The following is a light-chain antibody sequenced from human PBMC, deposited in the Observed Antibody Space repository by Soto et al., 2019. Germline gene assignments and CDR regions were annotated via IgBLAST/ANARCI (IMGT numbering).Light chain of an antibody. CDR3: QQLNSYPPWT. Sequence: DIQLTQSPSFLSASVGDRVTITCRASQGISSYLAWYQQKPGKAPKLLIYAASTLQSGVPSRFSGSGSGTEFTLTISSLQPEDFATYCCQQLNSYPPWTFGQGTKLEIK. CDR1: QGISSY. J-gene: IGKJ2*02. V-gene: IGKV1-9*01. CDR2: AAS.